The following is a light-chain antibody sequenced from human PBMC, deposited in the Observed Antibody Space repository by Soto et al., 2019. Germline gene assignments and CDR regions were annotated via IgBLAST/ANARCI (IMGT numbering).Light chain of an antibody. CDR2: DSF. CDR1: QSVSSNY. CDR3: QQYGTLIT. Sequence: EIVLTQSPGTLSLSPGERATLYCRASQSVSSNYLAWYQQKPGQAPRLLIYDSFSRATGIPDRFSGSGSGTDFTLTISRLEPEDSAVYYCQQYGTLITFGQGTRLEIK. V-gene: IGKV3-20*01. J-gene: IGKJ5*01.